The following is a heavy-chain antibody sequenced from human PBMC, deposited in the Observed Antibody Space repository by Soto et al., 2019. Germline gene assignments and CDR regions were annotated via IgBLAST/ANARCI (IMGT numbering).Heavy chain of an antibody. CDR3: APELCSYTGYEDFGL. V-gene: IGHV3-48*03. D-gene: IGHD2-2*02. CDR2: ITSTGGTT. CDR1: GFTFSGFA. J-gene: IGHJ4*02. Sequence: PGGSLRLSCAASGFTFSGFAMSWVRQAPGKGLEWISYITSTGGTTYYSDSVKGRFTISRDNAKNSLYLQMNSLRAEDTAVYYCAPELCSYTGYEDFGLWGLGTLVTVSS.